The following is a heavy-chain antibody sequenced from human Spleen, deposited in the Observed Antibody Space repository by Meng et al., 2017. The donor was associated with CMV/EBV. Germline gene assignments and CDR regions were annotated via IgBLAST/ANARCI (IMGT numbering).Heavy chain of an antibody. J-gene: IGHJ5*02. CDR1: GFTFSSYS. V-gene: IGHV3-48*04. Sequence: GESLKISCAASGFTFSSYSMNWVRQAPGKGLEWVSYISSSSSTIYYADSVKGRFTISRDNAKNSLYLQMHSLRAEDTAVYYCAKSTEARLFDPWGQGTLVTVSS. CDR3: AKSTEARLFDP. CDR2: ISSSSSTI.